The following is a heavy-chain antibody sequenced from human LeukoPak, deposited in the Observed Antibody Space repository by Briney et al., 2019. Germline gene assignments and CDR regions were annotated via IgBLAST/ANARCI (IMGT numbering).Heavy chain of an antibody. D-gene: IGHD2-2*01. Sequence: SETLSLTCTVSGGSISSSSYYWGWIRQPPGKGLEWIGSIYYSGSTYYNPSLKSRVTISVDTSKNQFSLKLSSVTAADTAVYYCARLSSTRFDPRGQGTLVTVSS. V-gene: IGHV4-39*01. CDR3: ARLSSTRFDP. CDR2: IYYSGST. J-gene: IGHJ5*02. CDR1: GGSISSSSYY.